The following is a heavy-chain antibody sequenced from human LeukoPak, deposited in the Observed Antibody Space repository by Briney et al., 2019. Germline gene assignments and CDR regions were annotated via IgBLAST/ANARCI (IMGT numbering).Heavy chain of an antibody. J-gene: IGHJ4*02. D-gene: IGHD3-10*01. Sequence: GASVKVSCKASGYTFTGYYLHWVRQAPGQGLEWMGWITPNSGGTSYAQKFQGRVTMTRDTSIITAYMELSRLTSDDTAVYYCARGSRSPEGGLLYVYWGQGTLVTVSS. CDR3: ARGSRSPEGGLLYVY. CDR2: ITPNSGGT. V-gene: IGHV1-2*02. CDR1: GYTFTGYY.